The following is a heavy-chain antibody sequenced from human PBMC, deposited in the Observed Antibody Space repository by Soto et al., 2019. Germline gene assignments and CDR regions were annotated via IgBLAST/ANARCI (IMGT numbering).Heavy chain of an antibody. Sequence: SETLSLTCAVYGGSFSGYYWSWIRQPPGKGLEWIGEINHSGSTNYNPSLKSRVTISVETSKNQFSLKLSSVTAADTAVYYCARGYRGYSYGPRGNYFDYWGQGTLVTVSA. CDR3: ARGYRGYSYGPRGNYFDY. CDR1: GGSFSGYY. J-gene: IGHJ4*02. V-gene: IGHV4-34*01. D-gene: IGHD5-18*01. CDR2: INHSGST.